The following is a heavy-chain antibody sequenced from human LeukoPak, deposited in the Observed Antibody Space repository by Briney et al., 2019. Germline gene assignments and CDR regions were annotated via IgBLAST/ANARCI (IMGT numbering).Heavy chain of an antibody. CDR2: IRSKAYGGTT. D-gene: IGHD4-11*01. CDR1: GFTFGDYA. CDR3: TRADDYSNYIPGLYYYYYGMDV. J-gene: IGHJ6*02. V-gene: IGHV3-49*04. Sequence: PGGSLRLSCTASGFTFGDYAMSWVRQAPGKGLEWVGFIRSKAYGGTTEYAASVKGRFTISRDDSKSIAYLQMNSPKTEDTAVYYCTRADDYSNYIPGLYYYYYGMDVWGQGTTVTVSS.